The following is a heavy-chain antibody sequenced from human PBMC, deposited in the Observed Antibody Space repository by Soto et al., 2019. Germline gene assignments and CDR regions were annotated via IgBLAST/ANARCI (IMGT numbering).Heavy chain of an antibody. CDR1: GCFISSGGYY. V-gene: IGHV4-31*03. D-gene: IGHD3-22*01. CDR2: IYYSGST. J-gene: IGHJ4*02. Sequence: QVQLQESGPGLVKPSQTRSLTCTVSGCFISSGGYYWHWIRQHPGKGLEWIGYIYYSGSTYYNPSLNRRVTISVDTSKNQFSLKLSSVTAADTAVYYCARGDSGYYDSSGYYSYWGQGTLVTVSS. CDR3: ARGDSGYYDSSGYYSY.